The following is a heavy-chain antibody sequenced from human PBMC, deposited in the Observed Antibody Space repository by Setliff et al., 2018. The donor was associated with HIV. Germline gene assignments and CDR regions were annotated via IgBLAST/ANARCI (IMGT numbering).Heavy chain of an antibody. CDR2: VNTGKGDT. D-gene: IGHD3-3*01. CDR3: ARDRFTLTSSIFGF. J-gene: IGHJ4*01. Sequence: ASVKVSCKTSGYTFSNYPIHWLRQAPGQRPEWMGWVNTGKGDTKYSQRFQDRLTITTDSSASSVYMELSSLSSDDTAIYYCARDRFTLTSSIFGFWGHETLVTVSS. CDR1: GYTFSNYP. V-gene: IGHV1-3*04.